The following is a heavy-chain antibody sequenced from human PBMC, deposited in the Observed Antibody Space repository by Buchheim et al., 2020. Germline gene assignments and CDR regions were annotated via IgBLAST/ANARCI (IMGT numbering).Heavy chain of an antibody. V-gene: IGHV3-20*04. CDR1: GFTFDDYG. CDR2: INWNGGST. CDR3: ARERRLGYCSSTSCYFQPTHDYYYYYMDV. J-gene: IGHJ6*03. Sequence: EVQLVESGGGVVRPGGSLRLSCAASGFTFDDYGMSWVRQAPGKGLEWVSGINWNGGSTGYADSVKGRFTISRDNAKNSLYLQMNSLRAEDTALYYCARERRLGYCSSTSCYFQPTHDYYYYYMDVWGKGTT. D-gene: IGHD2-2*01.